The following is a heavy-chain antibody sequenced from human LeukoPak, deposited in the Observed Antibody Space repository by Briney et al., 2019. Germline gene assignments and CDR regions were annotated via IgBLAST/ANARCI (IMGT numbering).Heavy chain of an antibody. CDR1: GFSFISYC. D-gene: IGHD3-22*01. V-gene: IGHV3-21*01. Sequence: GGSLRLSCAASGFSFISYCMSWVRQAPGKGLEWVAGLSRTGDYIYYADSVKGRFTISRDDAKKSLYLQMNSLSAEDTAVHYCARDQYYYDSAEYYDANNFDFWGQGTLVTVSS. J-gene: IGHJ4*02. CDR2: LSRTGDYI. CDR3: ARDQYYYDSAEYYDANNFDF.